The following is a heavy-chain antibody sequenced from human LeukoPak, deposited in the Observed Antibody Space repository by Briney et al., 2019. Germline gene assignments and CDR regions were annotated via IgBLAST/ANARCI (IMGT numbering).Heavy chain of an antibody. Sequence: GRSLRLSCAASGFTLSNYGMHWVRQAPGKGLEWVAVIWYDGTNTYYGDSVKGRFTISRDNSKNTLYLHMNSLRAEDTAVYYCARDRTSGYRLPVDYWGQGSLVSVSS. V-gene: IGHV3-33*01. J-gene: IGHJ4*02. CDR3: ARDRTSGYRLPVDY. CDR2: IWYDGTNT. D-gene: IGHD2-2*01. CDR1: GFTLSNYG.